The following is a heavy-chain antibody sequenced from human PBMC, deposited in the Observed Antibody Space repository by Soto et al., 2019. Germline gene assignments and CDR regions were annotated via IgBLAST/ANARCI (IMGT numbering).Heavy chain of an antibody. Sequence: PGGALILSCACSGFTFSDYYMSWIRQAPRKGLEWVSYISSSRYTNYADSVKGRFTISRDNAKTSMYLQNNSISVEYPAVYYCSREYPPVTDGFDYWGQGTLVTVSS. J-gene: IGHJ4*03. CDR1: GFTFSDYY. CDR3: SREYPPVTDGFDY. CDR2: ISSSRYT. V-gene: IGHV3-11*06.